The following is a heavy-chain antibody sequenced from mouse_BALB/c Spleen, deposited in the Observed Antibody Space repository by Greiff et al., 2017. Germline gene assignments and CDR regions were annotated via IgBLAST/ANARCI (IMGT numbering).Heavy chain of an antibody. V-gene: IGHV14-3*02. Sequence: EVQLKQSGAELVKPGASVKLSCTASGFNIKDTYMHWVKQRPEQGLEWIGRIDPANGNTKYDPKFQGKATITADTSSNTAYLQLSSLTSEDTAVYYCAPMITTDYAMDYWGQGTSVTVSS. CDR2: IDPANGNT. CDR1: GFNIKDTY. D-gene: IGHD2-4*01. J-gene: IGHJ4*01. CDR3: APMITTDYAMDY.